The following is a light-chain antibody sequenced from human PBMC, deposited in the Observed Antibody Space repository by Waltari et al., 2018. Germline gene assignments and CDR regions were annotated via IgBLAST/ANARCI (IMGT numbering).Light chain of an antibody. V-gene: IGLV3-21*03. CDR1: NIGRKS. J-gene: IGLJ2*01. CDR2: DDS. CDR3: QVWDSSSDHVV. Sequence: SYVLTQPPSVSVAPGKTARITCGGNNIGRKSVHWYQQKPSQAPVLVVYDDSDRPSGIPELFSGSNSGNTATLTISRVEAGDEADYYCQVWDSSSDHVVFGGGTKLTVL.